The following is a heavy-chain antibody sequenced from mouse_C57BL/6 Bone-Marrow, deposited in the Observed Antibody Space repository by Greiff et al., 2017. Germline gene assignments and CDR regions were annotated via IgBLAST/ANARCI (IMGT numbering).Heavy chain of an antibody. CDR3: ARSGNDYDENY. CDR1: GYTFTSFG. CDR2: ISPRSGIT. J-gene: IGHJ2*01. Sequence: VQLQQSGAELARPGASVKLSCKASGYTFTSFGLSWVKQRTGQGLEWIGEISPRSGITYYNEKFKGKATLPADKSSCTAYLELRSLTSGDSAVFFGARSGNDYDENYWGQGTTLTVSS. V-gene: IGHV1-81*01. D-gene: IGHD2-4*01.